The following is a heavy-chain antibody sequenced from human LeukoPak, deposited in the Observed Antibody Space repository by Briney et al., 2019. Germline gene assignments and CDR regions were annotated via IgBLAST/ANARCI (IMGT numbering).Heavy chain of an antibody. D-gene: IGHD2-15*01. Sequence: SSETLSLTCTVSGGSISSSNYNWGWIRQPPGKGLEWIGSIYYSGNTYYNPSLKSRVTISVDTSKNQFSLKLSSVTAADTAVYYCASQVVVGAVDFWGQGTLVTVSS. J-gene: IGHJ4*02. CDR2: IYYSGNT. V-gene: IGHV4-39*01. CDR3: ASQVVVGAVDF. CDR1: GGSISSSNYN.